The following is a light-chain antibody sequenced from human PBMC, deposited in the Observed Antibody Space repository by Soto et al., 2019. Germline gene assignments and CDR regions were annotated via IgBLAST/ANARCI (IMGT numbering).Light chain of an antibody. J-gene: IGKJ4*01. CDR3: QKYNNWPLT. Sequence: EVVMSQSPATLSVSPGYGSALYCRASQSVSSNLAWYQQKPGQSPMLLIYGASTRATGVPARFSGTGSGTEFILTISSLQSEDFVVYYCQKYNNWPLTCGGGNTGDIK. CDR2: GAS. CDR1: QSVSSN. V-gene: IGKV3D-15*01.